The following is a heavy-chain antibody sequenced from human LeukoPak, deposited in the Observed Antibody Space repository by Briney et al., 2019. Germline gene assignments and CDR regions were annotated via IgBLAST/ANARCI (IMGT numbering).Heavy chain of an antibody. J-gene: IGHJ4*02. CDR3: ARGSRVAVAGTGFDY. CDR1: GFTFSSYW. V-gene: IGHV3-7*01. Sequence: GGSLRLSCAASGFTFSSYWMSWVRQAPGTGLEWVATIGQDVSETYYVDSVKGRFTISRDNTKNSLHLQMNSLRAEDTAVYYCARGSRVAVAGTGFDYWGQGTLVTVSS. CDR2: IGQDVSET. D-gene: IGHD6-19*01.